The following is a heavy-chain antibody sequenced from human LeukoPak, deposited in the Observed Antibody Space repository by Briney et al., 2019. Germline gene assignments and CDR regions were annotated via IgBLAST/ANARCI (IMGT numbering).Heavy chain of an antibody. V-gene: IGHV3-23*01. CDR2: ISGSGGST. CDR1: GFTFSSYA. Sequence: GGSLRLSCAASGFTFSSYAMSWVRQAPGKGLEWVSAISGSGGSTYYADSVQGRFTISRDNSKKTVFLQMNSLRAEDTAVYYCAKGDAVTAIFPLDYWGQGTLVIVSS. CDR3: AKGDAVTAIFPLDY. D-gene: IGHD2-21*02. J-gene: IGHJ4*02.